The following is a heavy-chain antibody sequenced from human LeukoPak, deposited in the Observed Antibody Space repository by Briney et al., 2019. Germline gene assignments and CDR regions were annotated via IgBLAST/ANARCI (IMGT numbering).Heavy chain of an antibody. Sequence: GASVRVSCKASEYAFTSYDVNWVRQAPGQGLEWMGWMSPNSGNTGYAQKFQGRVTMTRSASISTAYMELSSLRSEDTAVYYCARVGYYGMDVWGQGTTVTVSS. CDR1: EYAFTSYD. J-gene: IGHJ6*02. V-gene: IGHV1-8*01. CDR3: ARVGYYGMDV. CDR2: MSPNSGNT. D-gene: IGHD3-16*01.